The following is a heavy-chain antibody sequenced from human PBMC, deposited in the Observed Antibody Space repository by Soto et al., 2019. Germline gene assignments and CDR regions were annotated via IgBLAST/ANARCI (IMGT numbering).Heavy chain of an antibody. CDR3: ARDLGNAFDI. Sequence: EVQLVESGGGLVKPGGSLRLSCAASGFTFSSYSMNWVRQAPGKGLEWVSSISSSSRYIYYADSGKGRFTISRDNAKNALYLQMNSLRAEDTAVYYCARDLGNAFDIWGQGTMVTVSS. D-gene: IGHD7-27*01. V-gene: IGHV3-21*01. J-gene: IGHJ3*02. CDR2: ISSSSRYI. CDR1: GFTFSSYS.